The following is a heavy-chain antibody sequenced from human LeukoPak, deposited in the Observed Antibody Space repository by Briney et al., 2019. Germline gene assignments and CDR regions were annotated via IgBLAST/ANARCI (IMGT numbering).Heavy chain of an antibody. Sequence: SETLSLTCTVPGGSISSSSYYWGWIRQPPGKGLEWIGSIYYSGSTYYNPSLKSRVTISVDTSKNQFSLKLSSVTAADTAVYYCARRGAFNYWGQGTLVTVSS. V-gene: IGHV4-39*01. CDR1: GGSISSSSYY. CDR2: IYYSGST. CDR3: ARRGAFNY. J-gene: IGHJ4*02. D-gene: IGHD3-16*01.